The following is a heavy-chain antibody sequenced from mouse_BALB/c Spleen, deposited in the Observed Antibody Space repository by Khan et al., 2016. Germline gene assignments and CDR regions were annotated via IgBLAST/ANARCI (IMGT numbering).Heavy chain of an antibody. V-gene: IGHV4-1*02. Sequence: EVKLHESGRGLVQPGGSLTLSCAASGFAFSRYWVSCVRQAPGKGLEWMGEINPDSSTTTYTPSLKDQFIISRDNAKNTLYLQMSNVRSEDTALYCLLRTRWYIAMDYCSQGTSVTVSS. CDR3: LRTRWYIAMDY. CDR1: GFAFSRYW. CDR2: INPDSSTT. D-gene: IGHD2-10*01. J-gene: IGHJ4*01.